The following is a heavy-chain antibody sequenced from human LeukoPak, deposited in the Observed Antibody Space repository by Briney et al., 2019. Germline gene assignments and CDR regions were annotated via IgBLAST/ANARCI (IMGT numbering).Heavy chain of an antibody. CDR2: IYTSGST. J-gene: IGHJ6*03. CDR3: ARDRGDIAVAGTNAHYYYYYYMDV. CDR1: GGSISSGSYY. Sequence: SETLSLTCTVSGGSISSGSYYWSWIRQPAGKGLEWIGRIYTSGSTNYNPSLKSRVTMSVDTSKNQFSLKLSSVTAADTAVYYCARDRGDIAVAGTNAHYYYYYYMDVWGKGTTVTVSS. V-gene: IGHV4-61*02. D-gene: IGHD6-19*01.